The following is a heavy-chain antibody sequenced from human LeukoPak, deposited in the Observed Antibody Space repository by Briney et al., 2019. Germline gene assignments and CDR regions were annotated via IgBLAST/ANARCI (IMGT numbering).Heavy chain of an antibody. CDR1: GFTFSSYA. J-gene: IGHJ4*02. CDR2: ISYDGSNK. Sequence: PGRSLRLSCAASGFTFSSYAMHWVRQAPGKGLEWVAVISYDGSNKYYADSVKGRFTISRDNSKNTLYLQMNSPRAEDTAVYYCARDHYYDSSGYYSTDYFDYWGQGTLVTVSS. V-gene: IGHV3-30-3*01. D-gene: IGHD3-22*01. CDR3: ARDHYYDSSGYYSTDYFDY.